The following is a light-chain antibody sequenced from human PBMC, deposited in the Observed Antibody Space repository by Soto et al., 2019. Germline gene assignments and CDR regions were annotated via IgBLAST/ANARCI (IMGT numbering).Light chain of an antibody. V-gene: IGKV1-39*01. Sequence: DIQMTQSPSSLSASVGDRVTITCRASQNISTYLNWYQQKPGKAPKVLIYVASSLQSGVPSRFSGSGSGTDFTLSISSLQPEDIATYYCQQSYRAPFTFGVGTNVEIK. CDR3: QQSYRAPFT. CDR2: VAS. J-gene: IGKJ4*01. CDR1: QNISTY.